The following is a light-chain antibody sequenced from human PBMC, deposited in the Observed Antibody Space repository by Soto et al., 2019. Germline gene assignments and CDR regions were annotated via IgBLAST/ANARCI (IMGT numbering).Light chain of an antibody. CDR2: EVS. J-gene: IGLJ7*01. CDR3: SSYAGSNTYV. Sequence: QPVLTQPPSASGSPGQSVSISCTGTSRDIGDYNYVSWYQQHPGKAPKLIIYEVSKRPSGVPDRFSASKFANTASLTVAGLQAEDEADYYCSSYAGSNTYVFGSGTQLTVL. CDR1: SRDIGDYNY. V-gene: IGLV2-8*01.